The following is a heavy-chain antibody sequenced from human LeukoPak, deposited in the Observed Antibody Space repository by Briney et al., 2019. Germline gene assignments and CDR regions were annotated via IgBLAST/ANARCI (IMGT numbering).Heavy chain of an antibody. CDR3: ARSPSVTTLLYYFDY. CDR1: GGSISSYY. J-gene: IGHJ4*02. V-gene: IGHV4-59*08. Sequence: SETLSLTCTVSGGSISSYYWSWIRQPPGKGLEWIGYIYYSGSTNYNPSLKSRVTISVDTSKNQFSLKLSSVTAADTAVYYCARSPSVTTLLYYFDYWGQGTLVTVSS. D-gene: IGHD4-17*01. CDR2: IYYSGST.